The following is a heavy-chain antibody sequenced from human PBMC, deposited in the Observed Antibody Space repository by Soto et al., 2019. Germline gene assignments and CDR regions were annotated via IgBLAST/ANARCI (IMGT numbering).Heavy chain of an antibody. V-gene: IGHV1-8*01. J-gene: IGHJ4*02. CDR2: MNPNSGNT. Sequence: QVQLVQSGAEVKKPGASVKVSCKASGYTFTSFDINWVRQATGQGHEWMGWMNPNSGNTGYAQKIQGRVTMTRHTSISTAYMELSSLRSEDTAVYYCARSTNDYGDRHWGQGTLVTVSS. CDR1: GYTFTSFD. CDR3: ARSTNDYGDRH. D-gene: IGHD4-17*01.